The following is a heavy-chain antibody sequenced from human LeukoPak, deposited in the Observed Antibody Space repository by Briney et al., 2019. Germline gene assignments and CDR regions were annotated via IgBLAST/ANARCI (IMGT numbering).Heavy chain of an antibody. D-gene: IGHD5-18*01. CDR1: GYTFTNYG. Sequence: ASVKVSCKASGYTFTNYGITWVRQAPGQGLEWIGWISTYNGYTKYGQKLQGRVTMTTDTSANTAYMELRSLRPGDTAVYYCARYGSPGDTGMVKGDYWGQGTLVTVSS. CDR2: ISTYNGYT. J-gene: IGHJ4*02. V-gene: IGHV1-18*01. CDR3: ARYGSPGDTGMVKGDY.